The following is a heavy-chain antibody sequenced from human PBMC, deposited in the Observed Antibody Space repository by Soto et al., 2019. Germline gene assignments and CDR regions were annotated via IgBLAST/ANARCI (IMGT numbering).Heavy chain of an antibody. D-gene: IGHD3-22*01. J-gene: IGHJ4*02. Sequence: ASVKVSCKASGYTFTDYYMHWVRQAPGQGLEWMGWINPKTGGTNYVQKFQGRVTMTRDTSITTAYMELSRLRSDDTAVYYCARDHVSIHYYDSSGYYSPLLDYWGQGTLVTVSS. CDR3: ARDHVSIHYYDSSGYYSPLLDY. V-gene: IGHV1-2*02. CDR1: GYTFTDYY. CDR2: INPKTGGT.